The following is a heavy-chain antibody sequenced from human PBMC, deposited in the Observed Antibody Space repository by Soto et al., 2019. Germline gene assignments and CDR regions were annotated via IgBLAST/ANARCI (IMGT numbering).Heavy chain of an antibody. CDR1: GLTVSGKKY. V-gene: IGHV3-53*01. CDR2: LYDVDGS. D-gene: IGHD1-1*01. Sequence: DVPLVESGGGLIQPGESLRLSCAAFGLTVSGKKYVAWVRQAPGKGLEWVSALYDVDGSFYADSVKGRFTTSSDSSKTTVYLQMYGLRPDDTAVYYCASWHEREHAYDVWGQGTTVTVSS. CDR3: ASWHEREHAYDV. J-gene: IGHJ3*01.